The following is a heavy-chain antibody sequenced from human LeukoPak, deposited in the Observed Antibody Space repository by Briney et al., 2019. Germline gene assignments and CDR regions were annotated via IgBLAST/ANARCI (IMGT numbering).Heavy chain of an antibody. CDR2: ISWNRGSI. CDR3: AKGGSSGWRDAFDI. Sequence: GRSLRLSCAASGFTFDDYAMHWVRQAPGKGLEWVSGISWNRGSIGYADSVKGRFTISRDNAKNSLYLQMNSLRAEDMALHYCAKGGSSGWRDAFDIWGQGTMVTVSS. D-gene: IGHD6-19*01. V-gene: IGHV3-9*03. J-gene: IGHJ3*02. CDR1: GFTFDDYA.